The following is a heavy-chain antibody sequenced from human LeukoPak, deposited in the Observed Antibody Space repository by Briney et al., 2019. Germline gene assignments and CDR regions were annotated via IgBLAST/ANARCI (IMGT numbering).Heavy chain of an antibody. CDR2: ISAYNGNT. J-gene: IGHJ6*03. CDR1: GYSFTSYC. D-gene: IGHD6-19*01. Sequence: GESLKISCKGSGYSFTSYCISWVRQAPGQGLEWMGWISAYNGNTNYAQKLQGRVTMTTDTSTSTAYMELRSLRSDDTAVYYCATAVAGTTHYYYYYMDVWGKGTTVTVSS. CDR3: ATAVAGTTHYYYYYMDV. V-gene: IGHV1-18*04.